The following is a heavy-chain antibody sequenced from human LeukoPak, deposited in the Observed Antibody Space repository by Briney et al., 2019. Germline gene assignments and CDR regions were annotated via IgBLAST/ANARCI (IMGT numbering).Heavy chain of an antibody. V-gene: IGHV3-30-3*01. CDR3: AKGSSSSSYYYYYYGMDV. CDR1: GFTFSSYA. J-gene: IGHJ6*02. D-gene: IGHD6-6*01. CDR2: ISYDGSNK. Sequence: GGSLRLSCAASGFTFSSYAMHWVRQAPGKGLEWVAVISYDGSNKYYADSVKGRFTISRDNSKNTLYLQMNSLRAEDTAVYYCAKGSSSSSYYYYYYGMDVWGQGTTVTVSS.